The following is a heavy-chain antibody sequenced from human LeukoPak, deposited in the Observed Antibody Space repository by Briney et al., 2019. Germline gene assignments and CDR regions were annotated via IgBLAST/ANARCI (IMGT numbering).Heavy chain of an antibody. CDR1: GYTFTGYY. CDR3: ARSTLSRNYYDSSGYYYDLDY. CDR2: INPNSGGT. V-gene: IGHV1-2*06. Sequence: ASVKVSCKASGYTFTGYYMHWVRQAPGQGLEWMGRINPNSGGTNYAQKFQGRVTMTRDTSISTAYMELSRLRSDDTAVYYCARSTLSRNYYDSSGYYYDLDYWSQGTLVTVSS. J-gene: IGHJ4*02. D-gene: IGHD3-22*01.